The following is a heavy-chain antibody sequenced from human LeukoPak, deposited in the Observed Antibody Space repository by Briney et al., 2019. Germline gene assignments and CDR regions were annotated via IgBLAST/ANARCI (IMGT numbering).Heavy chain of an antibody. D-gene: IGHD3-9*01. Sequence: SETLSLTCAVSGGSMSSSSYYWGWIRQPPGKGLGWIGSMYHSGSTYYNPSLKSRVTTSVDTSKNQFSLELSSVTAADTAVYYCARHRYYNILTDNWFDPWGQGTLVTVSS. V-gene: IGHV4-39*01. CDR2: MYHSGST. J-gene: IGHJ5*02. CDR3: ARHRYYNILTDNWFDP. CDR1: GGSMSSSSYY.